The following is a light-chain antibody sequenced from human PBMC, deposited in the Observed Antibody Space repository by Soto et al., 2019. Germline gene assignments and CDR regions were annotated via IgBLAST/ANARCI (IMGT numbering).Light chain of an antibody. CDR1: QSVSSN. J-gene: IGKJ1*01. Sequence: EIVMTQSPATLSVSPGERVTLSCRASQSVSSNLAWYQQKPGQAPRLLIYGASTRATGIPARFSGSGSGTNFTLTISSLQSEVFAVYYCKKYNNSPRGTLGKGTKVNIK. CDR3: KKYNNSPRGT. V-gene: IGKV3-15*01. CDR2: GAS.